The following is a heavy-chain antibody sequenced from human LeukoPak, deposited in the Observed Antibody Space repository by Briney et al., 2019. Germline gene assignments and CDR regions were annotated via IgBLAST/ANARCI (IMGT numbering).Heavy chain of an antibody. J-gene: IGHJ3*02. CDR3: ASQWEDAFDI. CDR2: IYYSGST. D-gene: IGHD1-26*01. CDR1: GGSISSYY. Sequence: SENLSLTCTVSGGSISSYYWSWIRQPPGKGLEWIGYIYYSGSTNYNPSLKSRVTISVDTSKNQFSLKLSSVTAADTAVYYCASQWEDAFDIWGQGTMVTVSS. V-gene: IGHV4-59*01.